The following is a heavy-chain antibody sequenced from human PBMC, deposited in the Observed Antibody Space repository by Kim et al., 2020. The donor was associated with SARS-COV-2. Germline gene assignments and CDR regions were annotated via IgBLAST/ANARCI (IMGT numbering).Heavy chain of an antibody. CDR3: ARLNLRDSRGHPLPFDI. J-gene: IGHJ3*02. CDR2: IFSRGAP. V-gene: IGHV4-39*02. D-gene: IGHD2-21*02. Sequence: SETLSLTCSVSGVSISGSTYYWAWIRQPPGKGLAWIASIFSRGAPYYMPSLKSRVTISIDASKNLFSLDLASVTAADTAIYYCARLNLRDSRGHPLPFDIWSRGTIVTVSS. CDR1: GVSISGSTYY.